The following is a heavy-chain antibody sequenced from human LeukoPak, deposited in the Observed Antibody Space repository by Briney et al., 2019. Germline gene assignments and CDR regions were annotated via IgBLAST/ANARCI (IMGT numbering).Heavy chain of an antibody. CDR2: IYSSGST. J-gene: IGHJ4*01. V-gene: IGHV4-59*05. D-gene: IGHD6-25*01. CDR3: AKSGGYGLIDY. CDR1: GGSISSYY. Sequence: KTSETLSLTCTVSGGSISSYYWSWIRQPAGKGLEWIGSIYSSGSTYYNSSLKSRVTISIDTSKNQVSLKMSSVTAADTAVYYCAKSGGYGLIDYWGQGTLVTVSS.